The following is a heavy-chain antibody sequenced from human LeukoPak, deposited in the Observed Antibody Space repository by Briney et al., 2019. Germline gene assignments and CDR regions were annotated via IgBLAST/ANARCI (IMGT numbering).Heavy chain of an antibody. CDR2: ISGSGGGT. CDR1: GFTFSSYA. J-gene: IGHJ4*02. D-gene: IGHD3-22*01. V-gene: IGHV3-23*01. CDR3: AKADYYDSSGYYWARRTFDY. Sequence: GGSLRLSCAASGFTFSSYAMSWVRQAPGKGLEWVSAISGSGGGTYYADSVKGRFTISRDNSKNTLYLQMNSLRAEDTAVYYCAKADYYDSSGYYWARRTFDYWGQGTLVTVSS.